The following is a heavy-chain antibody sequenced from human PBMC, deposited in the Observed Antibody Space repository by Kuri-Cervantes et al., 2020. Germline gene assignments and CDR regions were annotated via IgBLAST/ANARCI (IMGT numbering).Heavy chain of an antibody. V-gene: IGHV4-34*01. CDR3: ARGFNYVWGSWDPDYFDY. Sequence: SETLSLTCAVYGESFSDYYWSWIRQPPGKGLEWIGEINHSGSTNYSPSLKSRVTISVDTSKNQFSLKLSSVTATDTAVYYCARGFNYVWGSWDPDYFDYWGQGTLVTVSS. J-gene: IGHJ4*02. CDR1: GESFSDYY. CDR2: INHSGST. D-gene: IGHD3-16*01.